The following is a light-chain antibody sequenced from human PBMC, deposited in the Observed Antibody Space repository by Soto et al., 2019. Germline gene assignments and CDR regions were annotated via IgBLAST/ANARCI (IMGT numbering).Light chain of an antibody. CDR1: NIGGNS. V-gene: IGLV3-21*04. CDR3: QVWDRTSDHAV. J-gene: IGLJ7*01. Sequence: SYELTQPPAVSVAPGKTATITCGGNNIGGNSVSWYQQKSGQAPVLVIYFDDNRPSGIPERISGSNSGNTATLTISRVEAGDEAVYYCQVWDRTSDHAVFGGGTQLTVL. CDR2: FDD.